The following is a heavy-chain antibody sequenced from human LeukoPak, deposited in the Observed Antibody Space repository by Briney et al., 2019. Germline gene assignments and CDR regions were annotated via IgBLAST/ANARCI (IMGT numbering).Heavy chain of an antibody. D-gene: IGHD6-19*01. CDR2: ISASGYYT. CDR3: AKDPTHVAVAGSWFDP. CDR1: GFTFSSYA. Sequence: PGGSLRLSCAASGFTFSSYAMSWVRQAPGKGQEWVSAISASGYYTYFADSVKGRFTISRDNSKNTLSLQMNSLRAEDTALYYCAKDPTHVAVAGSWFDPWGQGTLVTVSS. V-gene: IGHV3-23*01. J-gene: IGHJ5*02.